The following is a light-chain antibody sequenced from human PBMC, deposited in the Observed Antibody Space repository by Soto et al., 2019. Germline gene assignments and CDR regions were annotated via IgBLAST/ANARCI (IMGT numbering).Light chain of an antibody. Sequence: QSPATLSVSPGERATLSCRASQSVSSNLAWYQQKPGQAPRLLIYGASTRATGIPARFSGSGSGTEFTLTISSLQSEDFAVYYCQQRSNWPLTFGGGTKVEIK. J-gene: IGKJ4*01. CDR3: QQRSNWPLT. CDR2: GAS. V-gene: IGKV3-15*01. CDR1: QSVSSN.